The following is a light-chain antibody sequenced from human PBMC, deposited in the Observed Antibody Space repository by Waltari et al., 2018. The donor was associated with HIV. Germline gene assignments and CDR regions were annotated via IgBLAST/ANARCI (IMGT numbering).Light chain of an antibody. J-gene: IGLJ3*02. CDR3: QSYDNSPSAWV. Sequence: QYALTQPPSVSGAPGQSVTLPCRGHSFNIGARFALNWYHRVPGAAPKLLIPGSTNRPSGVPDRFSGSTSGASASLTISELQTEDEGDYFCQSYDNSPSAWVFGTGTTLTVL. CDR1: SFNIGARFA. V-gene: IGLV1-40*01. CDR2: GST.